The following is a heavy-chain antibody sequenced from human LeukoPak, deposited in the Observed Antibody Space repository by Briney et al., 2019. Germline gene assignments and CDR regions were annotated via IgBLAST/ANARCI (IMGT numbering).Heavy chain of an antibody. Sequence: GGSLRLSCAASGFTFSTYTMNWVRQTPGKGLEWLASISGSSNSIYYADSVRGRFTISRDNAKNSLFLEISDLRAEDTAVYFCAKALTGVPRGFDYWGQGTLVTVSS. J-gene: IGHJ4*02. V-gene: IGHV3-21*04. CDR3: AKALTGVPRGFDY. D-gene: IGHD7-27*01. CDR1: GFTFSTYT. CDR2: ISGSSNSI.